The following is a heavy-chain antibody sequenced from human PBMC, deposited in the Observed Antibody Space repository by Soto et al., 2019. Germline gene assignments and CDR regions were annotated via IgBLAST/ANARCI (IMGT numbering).Heavy chain of an antibody. CDR3: ARRRLAGNWCAP. Sequence: QITLKESGPTLVKPTQTLTLTCTFSGFSLSTSGVGVGWIRQPPGKALEWLALIYWDDDKRSSPSLQSRLPITKGTSKTQVDLTLTNMDPVHTATYSCARRRLAGNWCAPRGHATLVTVSS. V-gene: IGHV2-5*02. CDR1: GFSLSTSGVG. CDR2: IYWDDDK. J-gene: IGHJ5*02. D-gene: IGHD6-13*01.